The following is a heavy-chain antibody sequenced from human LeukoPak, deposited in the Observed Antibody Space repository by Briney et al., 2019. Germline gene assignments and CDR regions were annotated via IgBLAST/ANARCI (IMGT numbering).Heavy chain of an antibody. J-gene: IGHJ6*03. D-gene: IGHD3-22*01. Sequence: PSETLSLTCTVSGGSISSYYWSWIRQPPGKGLEWIGYSYYSGSANYNPSLKSRVTISVDTSKNQFSLKLSSVTAADTAVYYCARRYDSTLYYYYYMDVWGKGTTVTVSS. CDR1: GGSISSYY. CDR3: ARRYDSTLYYYYYMDV. V-gene: IGHV4-59*08. CDR2: SYYSGSA.